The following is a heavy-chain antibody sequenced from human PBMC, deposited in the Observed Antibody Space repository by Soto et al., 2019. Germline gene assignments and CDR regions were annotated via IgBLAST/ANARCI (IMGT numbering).Heavy chain of an antibody. CDR1: GGSISSYY. CDR3: ARASGHIAAAGSYYYYGMDV. Sequence: SETLSLTCTVSGGSISSYYWGWIRQPPGKGLEWIGYIYYSGSTNYNPSLKSRVTISVDTSKNQFSLKLSSVTAADTAVYYCARASGHIAAAGSYYYYGMDVWGQGTTVTVSS. V-gene: IGHV4-59*01. D-gene: IGHD6-13*01. J-gene: IGHJ6*02. CDR2: IYYSGST.